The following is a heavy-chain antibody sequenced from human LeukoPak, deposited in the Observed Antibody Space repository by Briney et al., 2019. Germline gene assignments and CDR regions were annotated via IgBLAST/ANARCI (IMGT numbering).Heavy chain of an antibody. J-gene: IGHJ4*02. CDR3: ARDPGHDTSNYGGLDF. V-gene: IGHV1-2*02. Sequence: GGSLRLPCAASGFTFTGYYMHWVRQAPGQGLEWMGWINPKSGDPIYVQKFQGRVTLTRDTSIDTVYLELSSLKSDDTAVYYCARDPGHDTSNYGGLDFWGQGTLVTVSS. D-gene: IGHD4-11*01. CDR1: GFTFTGYY. CDR2: INPKSGDP.